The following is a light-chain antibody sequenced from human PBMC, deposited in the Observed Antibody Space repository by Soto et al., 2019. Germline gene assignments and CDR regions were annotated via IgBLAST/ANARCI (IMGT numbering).Light chain of an antibody. CDR2: GAS. CDR3: QHSVNLPRT. Sequence: EIVLTQSPGTLSLSPGERATLSCRASQSIYSNYLAWYQQKPGQAPRLLIYGASSRATGIPDRFSGGGSGTDFTLTISRLEPEDFAVYYCQHSVNLPRTFGQGTKVEIK. CDR1: QSIYSNY. V-gene: IGKV3-20*01. J-gene: IGKJ1*01.